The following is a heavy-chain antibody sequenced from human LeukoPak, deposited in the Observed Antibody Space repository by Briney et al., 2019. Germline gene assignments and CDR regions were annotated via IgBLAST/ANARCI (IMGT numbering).Heavy chain of an antibody. Sequence: SETLSLTCTVSGGSISSYYWSWIRQPPGKGLEWIGYIYYSGSTNYNPSLKSRVTISVDTSKNQFSLKLSSVTAADTAVYYCARRYSYDSSLRDAFDIWGQGTMVTVSS. V-gene: IGHV4-59*01. CDR3: ARRYSYDSSLRDAFDI. CDR2: IYYSGST. CDR1: GGSISSYY. D-gene: IGHD3-22*01. J-gene: IGHJ3*02.